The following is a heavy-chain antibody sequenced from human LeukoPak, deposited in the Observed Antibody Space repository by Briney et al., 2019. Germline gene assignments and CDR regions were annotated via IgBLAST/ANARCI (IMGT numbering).Heavy chain of an antibody. CDR3: ARHCCSGPAKRVFDI. Sequence: PSETLSLTCGVSGGSVSTMNWWSWVRQSPGKGLEWIGEIFHTGSTNYNPSLNSRVTISLDKSKNQFSLRLGSVTAADTAVYHCARHCCSGPAKRVFDIWGQGTMVTVSS. CDR1: GGSVSTMNW. J-gene: IGHJ3*02. V-gene: IGHV4-4*02. D-gene: IGHD2-15*01. CDR2: IFHTGST.